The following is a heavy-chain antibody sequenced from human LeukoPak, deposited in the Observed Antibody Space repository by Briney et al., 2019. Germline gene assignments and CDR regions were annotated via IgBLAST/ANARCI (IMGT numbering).Heavy chain of an antibody. CDR1: GGSISNYY. J-gene: IGHJ4*02. V-gene: IGHV4-59*08. D-gene: IGHD1-26*01. Sequence: SETLSLTCTVSGGSISNYYWSWIRQPPGKGLEWIGYISYTGSTNYNPFLKSRVTISVDTSKNQFSLELNSVTAADTAVYYCARHTMKIGNDYWGQGTLVTVSS. CDR2: ISYTGST. CDR3: ARHTMKIGNDY.